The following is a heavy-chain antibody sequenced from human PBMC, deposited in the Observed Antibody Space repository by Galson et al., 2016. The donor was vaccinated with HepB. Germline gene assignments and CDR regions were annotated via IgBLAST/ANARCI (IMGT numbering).Heavy chain of an antibody. D-gene: IGHD3-10*01. J-gene: IGHJ4*02. Sequence: SLRLSCAASGLAFMHWVRQAPGQGLEWVAVIAHHGGSIYYADSVRGRFTISRDNSENTVSLQMNSLRAEDTAVYYCAKALYDSGLLFFDLWGQGTLVTVSS. CDR1: GLAF. CDR3: AKALYDSGLLFFDL. CDR2: IAHHGGSI. V-gene: IGHV3-33*05.